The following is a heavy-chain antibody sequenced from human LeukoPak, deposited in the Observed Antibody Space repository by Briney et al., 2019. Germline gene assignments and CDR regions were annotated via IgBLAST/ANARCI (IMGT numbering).Heavy chain of an antibody. D-gene: IGHD2-2*01. Sequence: GGSLRLSCAASGLTFSDYYMSWIRQAPGKGLEWVSYISSSGSTIYYADSVKGRFTISRDNAKNSLYLQMNSLRAEDTAVYYCARSSYCSSTSCYHYPFDYWGQGTLVTVSS. CDR3: ARSSYCSSTSCYHYPFDY. V-gene: IGHV3-11*01. CDR1: GLTFSDYY. J-gene: IGHJ4*02. CDR2: ISSSGSTI.